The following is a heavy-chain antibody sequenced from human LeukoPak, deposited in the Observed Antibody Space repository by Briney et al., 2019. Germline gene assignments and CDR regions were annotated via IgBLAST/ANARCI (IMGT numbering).Heavy chain of an antibody. CDR1: GFTFSSAW. Sequence: GGSLRLSCAASGFTFSSAWMSWVRQAPGKGLEWVGRIKSKTDGGTTDYAAPVKGRFTISRDDSKNTLYLQMNSLRPEDTAVYYCAKDRSGYPDYWGQGTLVTVSS. CDR2: IKSKTDGGTT. V-gene: IGHV3-15*01. D-gene: IGHD3-22*01. CDR3: AKDRSGYPDY. J-gene: IGHJ4*02.